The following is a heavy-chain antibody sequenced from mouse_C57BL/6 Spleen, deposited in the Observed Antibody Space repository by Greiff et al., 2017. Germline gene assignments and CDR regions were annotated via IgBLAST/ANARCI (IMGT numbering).Heavy chain of an antibody. Sequence: EVQLQESGSGLVKPSQSLSLTCSVTGYSITSGYYWNWIRQFPGNKLEWMGYISYDGSNNYNPSLKNRISITRDTSKNQFFLKLNSVTTEDTATYYCARGGYLQGFFDYWGQGTTLTVSS. D-gene: IGHD2-1*01. CDR3: ARGGYLQGFFDY. CDR2: ISYDGSN. J-gene: IGHJ2*01. CDR1: GYSITSGYY. V-gene: IGHV3-6*01.